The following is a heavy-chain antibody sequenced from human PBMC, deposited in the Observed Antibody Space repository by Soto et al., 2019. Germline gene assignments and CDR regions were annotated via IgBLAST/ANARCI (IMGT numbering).Heavy chain of an antibody. CDR1: GGTFSSYT. CDR2: IIPILGIA. J-gene: IGHJ4*02. Sequence: SVKVSCKASGGTFSSYTISWVRQAPGQGLEWMGRIIPILGIANYAQKFQGRVTITADKPTSTAYMELSSLRSEDTAVYYCAGDIAAAGNYYFDYWGQGTLVTVSS. D-gene: IGHD6-13*01. CDR3: AGDIAAAGNYYFDY. V-gene: IGHV1-69*02.